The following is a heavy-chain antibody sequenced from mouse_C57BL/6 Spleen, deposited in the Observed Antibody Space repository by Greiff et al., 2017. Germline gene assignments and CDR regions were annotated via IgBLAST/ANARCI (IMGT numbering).Heavy chain of an antibody. Sequence: QVQLQQPGAELVKPGASVKLSCTASGYTFTSYWMHWVKQRPGHGLEWIGMIHPNSGSTNYNEKFKSKATLTVDKSSSTAYMQLSSLTSEDAAVYYCARGVFDYAYYFDYWGQGTTLTVSS. CDR1: GYTFTSYW. CDR3: ARGVFDYAYYFDY. D-gene: IGHD2-4*01. J-gene: IGHJ2*01. V-gene: IGHV1-64*01. CDR2: IHPNSGST.